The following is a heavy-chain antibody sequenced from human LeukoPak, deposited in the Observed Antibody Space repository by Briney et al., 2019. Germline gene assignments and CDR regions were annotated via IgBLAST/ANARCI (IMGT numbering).Heavy chain of an antibody. J-gene: IGHJ4*02. CDR2: ISGSGGST. CDR3: AKETASDFGGAVDY. D-gene: IGHD3-10*01. V-gene: IGHV3-23*01. Sequence: GGSLRLSCAASGFTFNNYAMSWVRQAPGKGLEWVSAISGSGGSTYYADSVKGRLTISRDNSKNTLYLQINTLRAEDTAIFYCAKETASDFGGAVDYWGQGTLVTVSS. CDR1: GFTFNNYA.